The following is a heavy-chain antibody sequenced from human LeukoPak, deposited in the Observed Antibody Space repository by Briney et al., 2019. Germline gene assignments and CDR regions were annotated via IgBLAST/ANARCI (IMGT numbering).Heavy chain of an antibody. CDR1: GFTFSSYG. V-gene: IGHV3-30*02. D-gene: IGHD2-15*01. CDR2: IRYDGSNK. J-gene: IGHJ4*02. CDR3: AKDGGYCSGGSCPEIDY. Sequence: GVSLRLSCAASGFTFSSYGMHWVRQAPGKGLEWVAFIRYDGSNKYYADSVKGRFTISRDNSKNTLYLQMNSLRAEDTAVYYCAKDGGYCSGGSCPEIDYWGQGTLVTVSS.